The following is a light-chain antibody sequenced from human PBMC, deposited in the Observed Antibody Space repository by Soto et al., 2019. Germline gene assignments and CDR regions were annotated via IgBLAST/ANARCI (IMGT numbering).Light chain of an antibody. CDR1: QDISRF. CDR3: QHSYSTLIA. V-gene: IGKV1-39*01. CDR2: AAS. Sequence: IQRTQSPSAFAAAVGDRVTITCRASQDISRFLAWYQQKPGKAPKLLIYAASSLQSGVPSRFSGSGSGTDFTLTISSLQPEDVATYYCQHSYSTLIAFGQRTGPEIK. J-gene: IGKJ5*01.